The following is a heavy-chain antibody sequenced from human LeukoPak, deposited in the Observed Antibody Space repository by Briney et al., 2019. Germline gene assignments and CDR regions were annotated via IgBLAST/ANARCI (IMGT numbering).Heavy chain of an antibody. J-gene: IGHJ4*02. CDR3: ARRGYYESNSSYDY. V-gene: IGHV5-51*01. D-gene: IGHD3-22*01. Sequence: GESLKISCKGSGYNFASYWIGWARQMPGKGLELMGIIYPGDSATRYSPSFQGQVTLSADKSISTAYLQSSSLKASDTAMYYCARRGYYESNSSYDYWGQGTLVTASS. CDR1: GYNFASYW. CDR2: IYPGDSAT.